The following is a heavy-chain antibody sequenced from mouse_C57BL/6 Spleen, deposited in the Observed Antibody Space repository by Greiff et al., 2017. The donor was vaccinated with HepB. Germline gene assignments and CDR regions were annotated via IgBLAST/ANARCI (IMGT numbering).Heavy chain of an antibody. CDR1: GYTFTDYY. CDR2: INPNNGGT. J-gene: IGHJ2*01. Sequence: EVKLQQSGPELVKPGASVKISCKASGYTFTDYYMNWVKQSHGKSLEWIGDINPNNGGTSYNQKFKGKATLTVDKSSSTAYMELRSLTSEDSAVYYCARGTTVLDYWGQGTTLTVSS. CDR3: ARGTTVLDY. V-gene: IGHV1-26*01. D-gene: IGHD1-1*01.